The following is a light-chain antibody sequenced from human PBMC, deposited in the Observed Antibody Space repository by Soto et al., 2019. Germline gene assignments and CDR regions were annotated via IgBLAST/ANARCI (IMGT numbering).Light chain of an antibody. CDR3: QKYNSAPLT. CDR1: QGIAPY. V-gene: IGKV1-27*01. CDR2: ATS. Sequence: DVPMTQSPSSLSAFVGDRDTITCRASQGIAPYLAWFQQKPVKVPKLLIYATSTLQSGVPSRFSGSGSCTEFTLTISSLQPEDVGTYYCQKYNSAPLTFGGGTKVEIK. J-gene: IGKJ4*01.